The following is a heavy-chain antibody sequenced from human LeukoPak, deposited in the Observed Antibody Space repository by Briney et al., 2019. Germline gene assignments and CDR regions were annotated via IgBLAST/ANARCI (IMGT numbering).Heavy chain of an antibody. J-gene: IGHJ3*02. CDR1: GGSISSSNR. CDR3: ARELWFGELLVRGAFDI. CDR2: IYHSGST. V-gene: IGHV4-4*02. D-gene: IGHD3-10*01. Sequence: PSETLSLTCAVSGGSISSSNRWSWARQPPGKGLEWIGEIYHSGSTNYNPSLKSRVTISVDKSKNQFSLKLSSVTAADAAVYYCARELWFGELLVRGAFDIWGQGTMVTVSS.